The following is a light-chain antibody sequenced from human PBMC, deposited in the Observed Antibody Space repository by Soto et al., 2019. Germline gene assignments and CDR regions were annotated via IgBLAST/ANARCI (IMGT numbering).Light chain of an antibody. V-gene: IGKV3-15*01. J-gene: IGKJ1*01. CDR2: GAS. Sequence: EIVMTQSPATLSVSPGERATLSCRASQSVSSNLAWYQQKPGQAPRLLIYGASTRATGIPARFSGSGSGTEFTLTISSXQSEDFAVYYCQQYNNWPRTFGQGTKLDTK. CDR3: QQYNNWPRT. CDR1: QSVSSN.